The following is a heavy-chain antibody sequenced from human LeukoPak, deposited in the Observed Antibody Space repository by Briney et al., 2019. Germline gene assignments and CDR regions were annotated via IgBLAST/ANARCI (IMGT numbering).Heavy chain of an antibody. D-gene: IGHD1-26*01. CDR3: AREASGDEDDAFDI. J-gene: IGHJ3*02. CDR1: GFTFSSYA. V-gene: IGHV3-30-3*01. CDR2: ISYDGSNK. Sequence: GRSLRLSCAASGFTFSSYAMHWVRQAPGKGLEWVAVISYDGSNKYYADSVKGRFTISRDNSKNTLYLQMNSLRAEDTAVYYCAREASGDEDDAFDIWGQGTMVTVSS.